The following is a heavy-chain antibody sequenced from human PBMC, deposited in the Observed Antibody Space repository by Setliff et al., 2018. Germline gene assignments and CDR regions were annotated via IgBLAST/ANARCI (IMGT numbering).Heavy chain of an antibody. D-gene: IGHD2-2*01. CDR2: VSGGGDTT. V-gene: IGHV3-23*01. CDR1: GFTFSSYA. Sequence: GGSLRLSCAASGFTFSSYAMSWVRQAPGKGLNWVSAVSGGGDTTFYAASVKGQFTISRDNSKNTVYLQMNSLRAEDTALYYCVKAHYCRSTSCAFDYWGQGALVTVSS. CDR3: VKAHYCRSTSCAFDY. J-gene: IGHJ4*02.